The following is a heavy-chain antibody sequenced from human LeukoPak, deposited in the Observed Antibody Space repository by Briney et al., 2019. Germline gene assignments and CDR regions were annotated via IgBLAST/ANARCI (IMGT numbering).Heavy chain of an antibody. CDR2: IYSGGST. J-gene: IGHJ6*02. Sequence: PGGSLRLPCAASGFTVSSNYMSWVRQAPGKGLEWVSVIYSGGSTYYGDSVKGRFTISRDNSKNTLYLQMNSLRAEDTAVYYCARGGVALYYYYGMDVWGQGTTVIVSS. V-gene: IGHV3-53*01. CDR3: ARGGVALYYYYGMDV. CDR1: GFTVSSNY. D-gene: IGHD3-3*01.